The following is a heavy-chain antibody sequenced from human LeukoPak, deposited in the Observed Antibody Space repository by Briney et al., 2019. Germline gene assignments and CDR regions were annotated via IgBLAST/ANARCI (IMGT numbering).Heavy chain of an antibody. V-gene: IGHV3-30-3*01. CDR2: ISYDGSNK. J-gene: IGHJ4*02. Sequence: GGSLRLSCAASGFTFSSYAMHWVRQAPGKGLEWVAVISYDGSNKYYADSVKGRFTISRDNSKNTLYLQMNNLRAEDTAVYYCARDHERYFDYWGQGTLVTVSS. CDR1: GFTFSSYA. CDR3: ARDHERYFDY.